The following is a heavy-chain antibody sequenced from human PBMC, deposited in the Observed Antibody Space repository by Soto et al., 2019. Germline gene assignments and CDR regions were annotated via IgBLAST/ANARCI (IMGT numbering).Heavy chain of an antibody. D-gene: IGHD6-13*01. V-gene: IGHV4-34*01. Sequence: SETLSLTCAVYGGSFSGYYWSWIRQPPGKGLEWIGEINHSGSTNYNPSLKSRVTISVDTSKNQFSLKLSSVTAADTAVYYCARGPGIAAVYGMDVWGQGTTVTVSS. CDR1: GGSFSGYY. CDR3: ARGPGIAAVYGMDV. J-gene: IGHJ6*02. CDR2: INHSGST.